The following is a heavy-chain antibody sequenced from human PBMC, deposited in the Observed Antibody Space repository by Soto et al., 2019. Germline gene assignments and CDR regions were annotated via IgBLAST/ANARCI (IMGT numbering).Heavy chain of an antibody. J-gene: IGHJ4*02. CDR3: AKGLSVLHPWLMDAY. CDR2: ISYDGSNE. CDR1: GFTFRSYG. Sequence: QVQLVESGGGVVQPGRSLRLSCTVSGFTFRSYGMHWVRQAPSKGLEWVAGISYDGSNEDYADCVKGQFTISRENSKNTLYLQMNSLRGEDTALYYCAKGLSVLHPWLMDAYWGQGTLVTGSS. D-gene: IGHD3-10*01. V-gene: IGHV3-30*18.